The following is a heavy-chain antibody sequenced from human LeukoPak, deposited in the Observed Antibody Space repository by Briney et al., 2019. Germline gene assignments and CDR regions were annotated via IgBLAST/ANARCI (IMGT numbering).Heavy chain of an antibody. V-gene: IGHV3-48*01. CDR3: ARHWGSGAFDI. D-gene: IGHD7-27*01. J-gene: IGHJ3*02. CDR1: GFTFSDYK. Sequence: PGGSLRLSCAASGFTFSDYKRNWVRQAPGKGLEWVSYISFSSDAIYYADSVKGRFTISRDNAKNSLYLQMNSLRVEDTALYYCARHWGSGAFDIWGQGTMVTVSS. CDR2: ISFSSDAI.